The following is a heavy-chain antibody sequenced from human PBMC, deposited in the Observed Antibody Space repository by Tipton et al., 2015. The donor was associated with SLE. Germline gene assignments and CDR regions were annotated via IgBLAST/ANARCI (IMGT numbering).Heavy chain of an antibody. V-gene: IGHV4-59*08. CDR3: ARVHRFNWYFDL. Sequence: TLSLTCAVYGGSISNYYWNWIRQPPGKGLEWIGSIYYSGSTYYNPSLKSRVTISVDTSKNQFSLKLSSVTAADTAVYYCARVHRFNWYFDLWGRGTLVTVSS. CDR1: GGSISNYY. D-gene: IGHD3-16*01. CDR2: IYYSGST. J-gene: IGHJ2*01.